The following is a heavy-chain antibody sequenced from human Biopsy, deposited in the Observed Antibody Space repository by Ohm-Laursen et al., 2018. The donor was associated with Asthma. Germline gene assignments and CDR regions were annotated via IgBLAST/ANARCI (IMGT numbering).Heavy chain of an antibody. Sequence: ASVKVSCKAHGDILSSFGIKWVRKAPGQGLEWMGIINPSGGSTSYAQKFQGRVTMTRDTSTSTVYMELRSLRSDDTAVYYCARGGPVGAPSDYWGQGTLVTVSS. D-gene: IGHD1-26*01. CDR2: INPSGGST. CDR3: ARGGPVGAPSDY. V-gene: IGHV1-46*01. CDR1: GDILSSFG. J-gene: IGHJ4*02.